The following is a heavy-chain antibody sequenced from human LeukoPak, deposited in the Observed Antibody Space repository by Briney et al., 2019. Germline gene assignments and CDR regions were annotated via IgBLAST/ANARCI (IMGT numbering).Heavy chain of an antibody. Sequence: PGGSLRLSCAASGFTFSLYGMSWVRQAPGKGLDWVSTISGRGGSTYYADSVKGRFTISRDNSKNTLYLQMNSLRAEDTAVYYCALAPKICYFDYWGQGTLVTVSS. CDR2: ISGRGGST. J-gene: IGHJ4*02. V-gene: IGHV3-23*01. CDR1: GFTFSLYG. CDR3: ALAPKICYFDY.